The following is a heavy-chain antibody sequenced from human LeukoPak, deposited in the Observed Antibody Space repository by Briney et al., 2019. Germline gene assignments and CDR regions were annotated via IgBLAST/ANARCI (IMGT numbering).Heavy chain of an antibody. J-gene: IGHJ6*03. Sequence: PSQTLSLTCTVSGGSISSGSYYWSWIRQPAGKGLEWIGRIYTSGSTNYNPSLKSRVTISVDTSKNQFSLKLSSVTAADTAVYYCARDLVVVVPAANENYYYYMDVWGKGTTVTVSS. CDR3: ARDLVVVVPAANENYYYYMDV. CDR2: IYTSGST. CDR1: GGSISSGSYY. V-gene: IGHV4-61*02. D-gene: IGHD2-2*01.